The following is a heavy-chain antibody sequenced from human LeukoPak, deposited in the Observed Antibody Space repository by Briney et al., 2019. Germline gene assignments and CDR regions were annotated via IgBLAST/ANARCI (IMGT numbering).Heavy chain of an antibody. J-gene: IGHJ4*02. CDR1: GGSISSGGYY. V-gene: IGHV4-30-2*01. D-gene: IGHD6-13*01. CDR2: IYHSGST. CDR3: ARGGYSSSSEFDY. Sequence: SETLSLTCTVSGGSISSGGYYWSWIRQPPGKGLEWIGYIYHSGSTYYNPSLKSRVTISVDRSKNQFSLKLSSVTAADTAVYYCARGGYSSSSEFDYWGQGTLVTVSS.